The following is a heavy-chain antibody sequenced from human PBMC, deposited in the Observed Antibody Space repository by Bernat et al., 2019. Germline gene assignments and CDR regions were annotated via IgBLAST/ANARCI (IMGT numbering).Heavy chain of an antibody. D-gene: IGHD1-26*01. Sequence: QVQLVESGGGVVQPGRSLRLSCAASGFTFSDNGMHWVRQAPGKGLGWVAVIWHDGSNENYAESVKGRFTISRDNSKSTLYLQMNSLRAEDSALYYCAREHIVGSTRGFDYWGQGTLVTVSS. CDR3: AREHIVGSTRGFDY. V-gene: IGHV3-33*01. CDR1: GFTFSDNG. J-gene: IGHJ4*02. CDR2: IWHDGSNE.